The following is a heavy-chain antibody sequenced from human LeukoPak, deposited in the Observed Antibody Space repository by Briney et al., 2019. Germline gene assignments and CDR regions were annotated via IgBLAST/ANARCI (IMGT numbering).Heavy chain of an antibody. Sequence: GGSLRLSCAASGFTFSNYWICWVRQIPGKGLEWVANIRQNGRETHYVDSVKGRFTISRDNSKNSLSLQMNSLRVEDTAVYYCARFSGLGSNWGRDYWGQGTLVTVSS. CDR1: GFTFSNYW. J-gene: IGHJ4*02. V-gene: IGHV3-7*05. CDR3: ARFSGLGSNWGRDY. CDR2: IRQNGRET. D-gene: IGHD3-16*01.